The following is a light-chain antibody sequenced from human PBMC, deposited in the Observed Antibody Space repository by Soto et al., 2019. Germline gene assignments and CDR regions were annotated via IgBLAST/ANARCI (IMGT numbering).Light chain of an antibody. CDR2: GAS. Sequence: EIVLTQSPGTLSLSPGERATLSCRASQSVSNNYLAWYQQKPGQAPRLLVYGASTRVTGIPDRFTGSGSGTDFTLTISRLEPEDSAVYYCQEYGSSLALTFGGGTKVDIK. CDR1: QSVSNNY. V-gene: IGKV3-20*01. CDR3: QEYGSSLALT. J-gene: IGKJ4*01.